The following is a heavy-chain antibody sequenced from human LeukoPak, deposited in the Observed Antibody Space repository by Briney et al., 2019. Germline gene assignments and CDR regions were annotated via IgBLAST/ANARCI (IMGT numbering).Heavy chain of an antibody. CDR3: AKSGSRFYFDY. D-gene: IGHD3-10*01. J-gene: IGHJ4*02. CDR2: IYYIGST. CDR1: GGSISSYY. Sequence: SETLSLTCTVSGGSISSYYWSWIRRPPGKGLEWIGYIYYIGSTNYNPSLKSRVTISVATSKKQFSLTLSSVTAADTAVYYCAKSGSRFYFDYWGQGTLVTVSS. V-gene: IGHV4-59*08.